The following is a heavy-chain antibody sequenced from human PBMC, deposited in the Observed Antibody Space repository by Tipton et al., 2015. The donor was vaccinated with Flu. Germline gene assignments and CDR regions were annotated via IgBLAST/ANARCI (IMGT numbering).Heavy chain of an antibody. V-gene: IGHV3-7*04. CDR3: AGGQDQGDY. J-gene: IGHJ4*02. Sequence: GSLRLSCVASGFPFSDVWMSWVRQAPGGGLEWLANINQDGTRKNYVDSVRGRFTISRDNTKNSLFLQLNSLRSEDTAVYFYAGGQDQGDYWGQGTLVTVST. CDR2: INQDGTRK. D-gene: IGHD2-2*01. CDR1: GFPFSDVW.